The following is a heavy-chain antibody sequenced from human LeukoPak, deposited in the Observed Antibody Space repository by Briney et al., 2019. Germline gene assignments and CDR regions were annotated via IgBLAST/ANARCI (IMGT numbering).Heavy chain of an antibody. CDR2: ISGSGGST. Sequence: GWSLRLSCAASGFTFSSYAMSWVRQAPGKGLEWVSAISGSGGSTYYADSVKGRFTISRDNSKNTLYLQMNSLRAEDTAVYYCAKGPGAYCGGDCPDYWGQGTLVTVSS. V-gene: IGHV3-23*01. CDR3: AKGPGAYCGGDCPDY. J-gene: IGHJ4*02. D-gene: IGHD2-21*02. CDR1: GFTFSSYA.